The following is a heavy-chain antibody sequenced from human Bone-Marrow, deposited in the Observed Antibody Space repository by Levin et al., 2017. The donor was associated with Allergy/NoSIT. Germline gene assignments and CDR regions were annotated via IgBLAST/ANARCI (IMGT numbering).Heavy chain of an antibody. Sequence: SETLSLTCTVSGGSISSSSYYWGWIRQPPGKGLEWIGSIYYSGSTYYNPSLKSRVTISVDTSKNQFSLKLSSVTAADTAVYYCASPYSRALDAFDIWGQGTMVTVSS. CDR3: ASPYSRALDAFDI. J-gene: IGHJ3*02. CDR2: IYYSGST. V-gene: IGHV4-39*01. D-gene: IGHD6-13*01. CDR1: GGSISSSSYY.